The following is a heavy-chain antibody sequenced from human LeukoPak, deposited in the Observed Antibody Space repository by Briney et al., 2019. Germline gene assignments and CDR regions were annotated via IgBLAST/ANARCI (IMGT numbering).Heavy chain of an antibody. D-gene: IGHD3-3*01. CDR1: GVTFSSYS. CDR2: ISSSSSTI. Sequence: GGSLRLSCAASGVTFSSYSMDWVRQAPGKGLEWVSYISSSSSTIYYADSVKGRFTISRDNAKNSLYLQMNSLRAEDTAVYYCARGPGFVLEWDRTYYFDYWGQGTLVTVSS. CDR3: ARGPGFVLEWDRTYYFDY. J-gene: IGHJ4*02. V-gene: IGHV3-48*04.